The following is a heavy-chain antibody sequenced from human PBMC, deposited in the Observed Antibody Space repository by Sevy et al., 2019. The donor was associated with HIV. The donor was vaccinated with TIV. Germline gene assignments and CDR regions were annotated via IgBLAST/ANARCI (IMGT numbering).Heavy chain of an antibody. Sequence: GGSLRLSCSASGFTFSSYAMHWVRQAPGKGLEYVSAISSNGGSTYYADSVKGRFTISRDNSKNTLYLQMSSLGAEDTAVYYCVKDVIVVVPAAIKEYYYYYGMDVWGQGTTVTVSS. CDR2: ISSNGGST. D-gene: IGHD2-2*01. J-gene: IGHJ6*02. CDR3: VKDVIVVVPAAIKEYYYYYGMDV. V-gene: IGHV3-64D*06. CDR1: GFTFSSYA.